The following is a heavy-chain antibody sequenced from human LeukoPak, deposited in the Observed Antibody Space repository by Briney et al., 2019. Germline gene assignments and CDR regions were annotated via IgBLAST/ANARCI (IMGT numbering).Heavy chain of an antibody. CDR1: GGTFSGYA. CDR2: IFPIFGTA. J-gene: IGHJ4*02. V-gene: IGHV1-69*05. CDR3: ARVRRGLFDY. Sequence: GASVKVSCKASGGTFSGYAISWVRQAPGQGLEWMGGIFPIFGTANYAQKFQGRVTITTDESTSTAYMELSSLRSEDTAVYYCARVRRGLFDYWGQGTLVTVSS. D-gene: IGHD3/OR15-3a*01.